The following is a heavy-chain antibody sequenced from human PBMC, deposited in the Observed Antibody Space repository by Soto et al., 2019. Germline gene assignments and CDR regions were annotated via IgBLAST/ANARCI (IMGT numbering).Heavy chain of an antibody. CDR2: ISYDGNNK. CDR3: ARAGCDGGTCYTLVGLRYGMVV. V-gene: IGHV3-30-3*01. D-gene: IGHD2-15*01. CDR1: GFTFSNYA. J-gene: IGHJ6*02. Sequence: QVQLVESGGGVVQPGRSLRLSCAASGFTFSNYAMYWVRQAPGKGLEWVAVISYDGNNKYYADSVKGRFTISRDNSKNTLSLEMDGLRAEDTAVYYCARAGCDGGTCYTLVGLRYGMVVWCQGTTVTVAS.